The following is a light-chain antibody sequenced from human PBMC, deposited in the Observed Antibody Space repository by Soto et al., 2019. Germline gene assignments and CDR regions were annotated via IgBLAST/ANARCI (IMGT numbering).Light chain of an antibody. CDR2: GAS. J-gene: IGKJ4*01. V-gene: IGKV3-15*01. Sequence: EIVMTQSPATLSVSPGERATLSCRASQSVSTNLAWYKQKPGQAPRPLIYGASTRATGIPARFSGSGSGTEFTLTISSLQSEDFAVYYCQHYNNWPLTFGGVTKVEIK. CDR3: QHYNNWPLT. CDR1: QSVSTN.